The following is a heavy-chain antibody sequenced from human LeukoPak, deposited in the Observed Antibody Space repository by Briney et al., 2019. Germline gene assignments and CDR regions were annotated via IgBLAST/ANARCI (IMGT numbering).Heavy chain of an antibody. J-gene: IGHJ4*02. CDR2: ISSSSSYI. V-gene: IGHV3-21*01. D-gene: IGHD3-3*01. CDR3: ARVHHDVGVVLTNYDY. Sequence: PGGSLRLSCAASGFTFSSYCMNWVRQAPGKGLEWVSSISSSSSYIYYADSVKGRFTISRDNAKNSLYLQMNSLRAEDTAVYYCARVHHDVGVVLTNYDYWGQGTLVTVSS. CDR1: GFTFSSYC.